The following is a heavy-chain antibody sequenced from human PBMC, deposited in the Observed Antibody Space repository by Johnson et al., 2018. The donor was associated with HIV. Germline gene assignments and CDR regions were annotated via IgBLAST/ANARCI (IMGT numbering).Heavy chain of an antibody. CDR1: RFTFSIVW. CDR2: IYSGGTT. J-gene: IGHJ3*02. D-gene: IGHD4-17*01. Sequence: VQLVEFGGGLIEPGGSLTPSRAASRFTFSIVWMHWVRQAPGKGLEWVSAIYSGGTTHYADSATDRFTISRDISTNTLYLQMISLRAEDTVVYFCSRAPPAPYGDYSAFDIWGQGTMVTVSS. V-gene: IGHV3-66*02. CDR3: SRAPPAPYGDYSAFDI.